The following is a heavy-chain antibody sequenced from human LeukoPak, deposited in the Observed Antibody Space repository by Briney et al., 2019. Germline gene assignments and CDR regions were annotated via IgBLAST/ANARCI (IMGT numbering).Heavy chain of an antibody. Sequence: GGSLRLSCAASGFTFSSYSMNWVRQAPGKGLEWVSSISSSSSYIYYADSVKGRFTISRDNAKNSLHLQMNSLRAEDTAVYYCARDCSSTSCYASYYYGMDVWGKGTTVTVSS. CDR2: ISSSSSYI. CDR1: GFTFSSYS. D-gene: IGHD2-2*01. J-gene: IGHJ6*04. V-gene: IGHV3-21*01. CDR3: ARDCSSTSCYASYYYGMDV.